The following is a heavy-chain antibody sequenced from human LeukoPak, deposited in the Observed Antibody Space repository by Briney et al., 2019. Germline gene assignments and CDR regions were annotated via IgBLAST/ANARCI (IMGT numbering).Heavy chain of an antibody. CDR1: GFTFSSYG. D-gene: IGHD3-16*02. V-gene: IGHV3-74*01. J-gene: IGHJ4*02. Sequence: GGSLRLSCAASGFTFSSYGMHWVRQAPGKGLVWVSRINSDGSSTSYADSVKGRFTISRDNAKNTLYLQMNSLRAEDTAVYYCARVISLYYFDYWGQGTLVTVSS. CDR2: INSDGSST. CDR3: ARVISLYYFDY.